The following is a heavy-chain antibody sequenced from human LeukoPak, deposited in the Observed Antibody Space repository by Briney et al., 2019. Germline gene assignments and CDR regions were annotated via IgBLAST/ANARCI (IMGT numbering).Heavy chain of an antibody. V-gene: IGHV3-30*04. CDR1: GFTFSSYA. CDR2: ISYDGSNK. Sequence: LAGGSLRLSCAASGFTFSSYAMHWVRQAPGKGLEWVAVISYDGSNKYYADSVKGRFTISRDNSKNTLYLQMNSLRAEDTAVYYCARGKDGSGFFNSDYWGQGTLVTVSS. J-gene: IGHJ4*02. D-gene: IGHD6-19*01. CDR3: ARGKDGSGFFNSDY.